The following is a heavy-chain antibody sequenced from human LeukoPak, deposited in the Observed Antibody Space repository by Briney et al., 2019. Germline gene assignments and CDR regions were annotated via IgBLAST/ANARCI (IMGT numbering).Heavy chain of an antibody. Sequence: ASVKVSCKASGYTFSSYYMHWVRQAPGQGLEWMGIINPSGGSTSNAQKFQGRVTMTRDTSTSTVYMELSSLRSEDTAVYYCARDLGTVTTFPYRGQGTLVTVSS. CDR2: INPSGGST. CDR3: ARDLGTVTTFPY. V-gene: IGHV1-46*01. J-gene: IGHJ4*02. CDR1: GYTFSSYY. D-gene: IGHD4-17*01.